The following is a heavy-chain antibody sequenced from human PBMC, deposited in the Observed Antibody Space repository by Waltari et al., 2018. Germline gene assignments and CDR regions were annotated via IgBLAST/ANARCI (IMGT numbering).Heavy chain of an antibody. V-gene: IGHV3-30*02. CDR2: IWFDGSDK. CDR1: GFTFRNFG. Sequence: QVNLVESGGGVVQPGGSLRLSCATSGFTFRNFGMHWVRQAPGKGLEWVALIWFDGSDKFYADSVRGRFTISRDNSARTLYLDMDSLRLDGTAMYYCAKDAFGNTYLDFWGQGTLVTVSS. D-gene: IGHD2-2*02. CDR3: AKDAFGNTYLDF. J-gene: IGHJ4*02.